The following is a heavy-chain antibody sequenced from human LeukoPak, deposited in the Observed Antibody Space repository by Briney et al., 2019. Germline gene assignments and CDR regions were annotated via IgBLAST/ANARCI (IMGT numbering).Heavy chain of an antibody. CDR2: IIPIFGTA. CDR3: ARADLGCTNGVCQSDDYYYYMDV. CDR1: GGTVTSYA. J-gene: IGHJ6*03. D-gene: IGHD2-8*01. V-gene: IGHV1-69*05. Sequence: SVKVSFKSSGGTVTSYAISWVRQAPGQGLEWVGGIIPIFGTANNAQTFQGRVTITTDGSTSTAYMELSSLRSEDTAVYYCARADLGCTNGVCQSDDYYYYMDVWGKGTTVTVSS.